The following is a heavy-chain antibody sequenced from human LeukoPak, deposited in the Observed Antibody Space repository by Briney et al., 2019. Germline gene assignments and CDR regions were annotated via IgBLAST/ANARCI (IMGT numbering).Heavy chain of an antibody. CDR1: GFTFSSYA. D-gene: IGHD2-2*01. J-gene: IGHJ3*02. Sequence: GGSLRLSCAASGFTFSSYAMHWVRQAPGKGLEWVAVISYDGSNKYYADSVKGRFTISRDNSKNTLYLQMNSLRAEDTAVYYCARATRDCSSTSCYQPEAFDIWGQGTMVTVSS. V-gene: IGHV3-30-3*01. CDR3: ARATRDCSSTSCYQPEAFDI. CDR2: ISYDGSNK.